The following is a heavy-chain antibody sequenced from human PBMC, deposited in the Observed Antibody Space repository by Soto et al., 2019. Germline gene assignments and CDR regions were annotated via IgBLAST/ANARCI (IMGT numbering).Heavy chain of an antibody. Sequence: QVQLVESGGGLVKPGGSLRLSCAASGFTFRDYYRKWIRQAPGKGLEWVSYISGSTSHINYADSVKGRFTISRDNAKNSLFLQMNDLRAEDTAVYYCARPRIDTGAVYSDFDFWGQGTLVTVSS. J-gene: IGHJ4*02. CDR1: GFTFRDYY. CDR3: ARPRIDTGAVYSDFDF. D-gene: IGHD2-8*02. V-gene: IGHV3-11*05. CDR2: ISGSTSHI.